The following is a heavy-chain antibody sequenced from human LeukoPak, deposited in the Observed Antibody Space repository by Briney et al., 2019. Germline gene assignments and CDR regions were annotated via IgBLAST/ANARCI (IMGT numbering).Heavy chain of an antibody. V-gene: IGHV1-69*13. CDR2: IIPIFGTA. Sequence: ASVKVSCKASGGTFSSYAISWVRQAPGQGLEWMGGIIPIFGTANYAQKFQGRVTITADESTSTAYMELSSLRSEDTAAYYCARDRWEPYDAFDIWGQGTMVTVSS. CDR1: GGTFSSYA. D-gene: IGHD4-23*01. J-gene: IGHJ3*02. CDR3: ARDRWEPYDAFDI.